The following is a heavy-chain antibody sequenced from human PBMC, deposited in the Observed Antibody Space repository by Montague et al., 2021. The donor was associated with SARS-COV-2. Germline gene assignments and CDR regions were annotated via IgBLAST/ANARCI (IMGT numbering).Heavy chain of an antibody. J-gene: IGHJ6*02. CDR2: TSGSGGST. Sequence: SLRLSCAASGFTFSSYSMSWVRQAPGKGLEWVSVTSGSGGSTYYADSVKGRFTISRDNSKNTLYLQMNSLRAEDTAVYYCAKMAYSDWVIGFYGMDVWGQGTTVTASS. V-gene: IGHV3-23*01. CDR1: GFTFSSYS. CDR3: AKMAYSDWVIGFYGMDV. D-gene: IGHD3-9*01.